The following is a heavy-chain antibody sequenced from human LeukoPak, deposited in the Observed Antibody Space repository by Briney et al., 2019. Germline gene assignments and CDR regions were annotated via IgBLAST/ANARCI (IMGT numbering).Heavy chain of an antibody. V-gene: IGHV1-69*13. Sequence: ASVKVSCKASGGSFISYAISWVRQAPGQGLEWMGGIIPIFGTANYAQKFQGRVTITADESTSTAYMELSSLRSEDTAVYYCARAPWGDRPYWYFDLWGRGTLVTVSS. CDR1: GGSFISYA. D-gene: IGHD2-21*02. CDR3: ARAPWGDRPYWYFDL. CDR2: IIPIFGTA. J-gene: IGHJ2*01.